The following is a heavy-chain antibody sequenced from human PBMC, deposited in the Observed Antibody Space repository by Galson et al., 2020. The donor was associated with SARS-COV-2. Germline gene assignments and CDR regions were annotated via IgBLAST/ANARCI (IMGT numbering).Heavy chain of an antibody. CDR3: SRGRVVAAGTPGEY. V-gene: IGHV1-18*01. CDR1: GYTFNSYG. Sequence: GESPKISCKAFGYTFNSYGVNWVRRAPGQGLEWMGLISVYSGNTNYAQKFQGRVTMTADTSTSTAYMELRSLRSFDTAVNYCSRGRVVAAGTPGEYWGQGTQVTVYS. D-gene: IGHD2-2*01. J-gene: IGHJ4*02. CDR2: ISVYSGNT.